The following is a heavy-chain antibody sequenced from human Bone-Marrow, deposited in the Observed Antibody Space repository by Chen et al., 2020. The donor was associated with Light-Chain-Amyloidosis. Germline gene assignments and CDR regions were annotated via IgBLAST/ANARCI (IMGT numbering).Heavy chain of an antibody. CDR1: TGSFRNYY. J-gene: IGHJ5*02. D-gene: IGHD5-18*01. CDR2: INHSGST. Sequence: QEQLRQWGAGLLKPSETLSLTCAVYTGSFRNYYWNWIRQPPGKGLEWIGEINHSGSTNYNPPLKSRVTLSVDTAKNQFSLKLSSVTAADTAVYYCARGEAGYSYGISLDPWGQGTLVTVSS. CDR3: ARGEAGYSYGISLDP. V-gene: IGHV4-34*01.